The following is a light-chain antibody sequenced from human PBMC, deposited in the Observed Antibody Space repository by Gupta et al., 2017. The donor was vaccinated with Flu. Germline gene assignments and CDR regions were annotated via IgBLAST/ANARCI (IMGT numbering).Light chain of an antibody. J-gene: IGKJ3*01. CDR3: QQYYTTPLFT. V-gene: IGKV4-1*01. CDR1: QSVLYNPNRKNY. Sequence: DIVMTQSPDSLAVFLGERATINCKSSQSVLYNPNRKNYLAWYQQKPGQPPRLLIYWASTRESGVPDRFSGSGSGTDFTLTISSRQAEDVAVYYCQQYYTTPLFTFGPGTKVDIK. CDR2: WAS.